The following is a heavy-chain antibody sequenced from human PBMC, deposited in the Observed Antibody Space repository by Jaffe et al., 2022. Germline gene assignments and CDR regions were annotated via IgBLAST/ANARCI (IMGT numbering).Heavy chain of an antibody. CDR2: ARSDGNNE. CDR3: ARSAVSRVGAFYFDQ. Sequence: QVQLVESGGGVVQPGGSLRLSCEASGFTFSNFGMHWVRQAPGKGLEWVAIARSDGNNEYYADSVKDRFTISRDNAKKTLFLQMNRLRIEDTALYYCARSAVSRVGAFYFDQWGQGALVTVSS. J-gene: IGHJ4*02. CDR1: GFTFSNFG. D-gene: IGHD3-16*01. V-gene: IGHV3-30*02.